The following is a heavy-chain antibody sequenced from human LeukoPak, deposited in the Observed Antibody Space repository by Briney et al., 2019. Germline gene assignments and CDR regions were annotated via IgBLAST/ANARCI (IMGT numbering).Heavy chain of an antibody. J-gene: IGHJ3*02. D-gene: IGHD6-13*01. CDR2: IYPGDSDT. V-gene: IGHV5-51*01. Sequence: GESLKISSKGSGYSFTSYWIGWVRQMPGKGLEWMGIIYPGDSDTRYSPSFQGQVTISADKSISTAYLQWSSLKASDTAMYYCARPKGGYSSSLDAFDIWGQGTMVTVSS. CDR1: GYSFTSYW. CDR3: ARPKGGYSSSLDAFDI.